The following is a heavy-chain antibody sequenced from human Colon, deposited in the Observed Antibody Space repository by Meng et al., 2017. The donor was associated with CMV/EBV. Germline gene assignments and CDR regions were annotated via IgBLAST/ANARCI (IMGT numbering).Heavy chain of an antibody. V-gene: IGHV3-23*01. Sequence: GESLKISCVASGLPFARYDMNWVRLAPGKGLEWVSRISGGGDKTYYADSVKGRFTVSRDNSDNTLHLQMNSLRTDDTAVYYCARDPFSGGDCCDSEHWGQGTLVTVSS. J-gene: IGHJ1*01. CDR2: ISGGGDKT. CDR1: GLPFARYD. CDR3: ARDPFSGGDCCDSEH. D-gene: IGHD2-21*02.